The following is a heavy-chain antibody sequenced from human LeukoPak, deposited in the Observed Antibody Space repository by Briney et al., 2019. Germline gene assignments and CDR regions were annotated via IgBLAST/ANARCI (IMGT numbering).Heavy chain of an antibody. D-gene: IGHD5-24*01. CDR1: GFTFSSHW. CDR3: ARCDVGDGYSHY. Sequence: QPGGSLRLSCAASGFTFSSHWMHWVRQAPGKGLVWVSRINSDGSSISYADSVKGRFTISRDNAKNTLYLQMNSLRAEDTAVYYCARCDVGDGYSHYWGQGTLVAVSS. J-gene: IGHJ4*02. V-gene: IGHV3-74*01. CDR2: INSDGSSI.